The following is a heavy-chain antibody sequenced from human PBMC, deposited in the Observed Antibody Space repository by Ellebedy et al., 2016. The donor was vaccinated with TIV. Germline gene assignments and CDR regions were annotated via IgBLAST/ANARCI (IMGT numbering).Heavy chain of an antibody. Sequence: MPSETLSLTCTVSGDSINSSPYHWGWIRQPPGKGLEWIGSISYDGATAYSLSLKSRVTISLDTSKNQISLRVTYVTAADTAVYYCAKDGAHGGDSDPWGQGTLVTVSS. D-gene: IGHD2-21*02. V-gene: IGHV4-39*07. CDR2: ISYDGAT. CDR3: AKDGAHGGDSDP. J-gene: IGHJ5*02. CDR1: GDSINSSPYH.